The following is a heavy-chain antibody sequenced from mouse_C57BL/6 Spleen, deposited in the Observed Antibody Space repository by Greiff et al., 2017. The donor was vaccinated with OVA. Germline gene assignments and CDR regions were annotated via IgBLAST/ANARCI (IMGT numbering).Heavy chain of an antibody. CDR2: IYPGDGDT. CDR3: ASPYSNYLYYFDY. CDR1: GYAFSSSW. V-gene: IGHV1-82*01. J-gene: IGHJ2*01. Sequence: QVQLKQSGPELVKPGASVKISCKASGYAFSSSWMNWVKQRPGKGLEWIGRIYPGDGDTNYNGKFKGKATLTADKSSSTAYMQLSSLTSEDYAVYFCASPYSNYLYYFDYWGQGTTLTVSS. D-gene: IGHD2-5*01.